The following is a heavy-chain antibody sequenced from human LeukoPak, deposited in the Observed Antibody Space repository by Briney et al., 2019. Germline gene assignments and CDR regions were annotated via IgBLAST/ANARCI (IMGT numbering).Heavy chain of an antibody. CDR1: GYTFTSYG. CDR3: ARQGYCTNGVGSEADY. CDR2: ISAYNGNT. J-gene: IGHJ4*02. Sequence: GASVTVSCKASGYTFTSYGISWVRQAPGQGLEWMGWISAYNGNTNYAQKLQGRVTMTTDTSTSTAYMELRSLRSDDTAVYYCARQGYCTNGVGSEADYWSQGTLVTVSS. D-gene: IGHD2-8*01. V-gene: IGHV1-18*01.